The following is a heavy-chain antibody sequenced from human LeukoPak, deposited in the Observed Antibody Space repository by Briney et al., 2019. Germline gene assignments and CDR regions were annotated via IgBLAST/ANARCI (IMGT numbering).Heavy chain of an antibody. J-gene: IGHJ5*02. CDR3: ARDYVGKYQLPHGWFDP. D-gene: IGHD2-2*01. V-gene: IGHV3-21*01. CDR1: GFTFSSYS. Sequence: GGSLRLSCAASGFTFSSYSMNWVRQAPGKGLEWVSSISSSSSYIYYADSVKGRFTISRDNAKNSLYLQINGLRAEDTAVYYCARDYVGKYQLPHGWFDPWGQGTLVTVSS. CDR2: ISSSSSYI.